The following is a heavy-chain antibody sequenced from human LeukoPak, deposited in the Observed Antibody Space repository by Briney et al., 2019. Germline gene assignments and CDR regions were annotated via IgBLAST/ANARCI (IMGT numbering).Heavy chain of an antibody. CDR1: GGSFSVYY. V-gene: IGHV4-34*01. Sequence: SETLCLTCVVHGGSFSVYYWCCIRDPLGRGLEWGGEINHSGSSNYSPTLKSRVTISVDTFKNQFSLKLSSVTAADTAVYYCARYIRCSGGSCALDWFDPWGQGTLVTVSS. CDR2: INHSGSS. CDR3: ARYIRCSGGSCALDWFDP. J-gene: IGHJ5*02. D-gene: IGHD2-15*01.